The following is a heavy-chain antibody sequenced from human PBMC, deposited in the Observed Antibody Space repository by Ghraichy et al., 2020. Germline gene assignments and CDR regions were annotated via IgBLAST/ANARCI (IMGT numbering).Heavy chain of an antibody. CDR3: AKGDDYVWGSYPFYDY. V-gene: IGHV3-23*01. D-gene: IGHD3-16*02. J-gene: IGHJ4*02. Sequence: GESLNISCAASGFTFSNFVMTWVRQAPGKGLEWVSAIRGSGGKTDYADSVKGRFTISRDNSKNTLYLQMNSLRAEDTAVYYCAKGDDYVWGSYPFYDYWGQGTLVTVSS. CDR1: GFTFSNFV. CDR2: IRGSGGKT.